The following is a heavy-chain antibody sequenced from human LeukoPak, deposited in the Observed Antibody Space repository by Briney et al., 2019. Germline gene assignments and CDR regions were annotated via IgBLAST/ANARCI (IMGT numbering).Heavy chain of an antibody. CDR3: AKDIHEFQSDY. Sequence: PGGSLRLSCAASGFTFSNHWMIWVRQAPGKGLEWVASIKQDGSENQYVGSVRGRFTISRDNANNLLDLQMNSLTAEDTAVYYCAKDIHEFQSDYWGQGTLVTVSS. V-gene: IGHV3-7*01. CDR2: IKQDGSEN. CDR1: GFTFSNHW. J-gene: IGHJ4*02. D-gene: IGHD2-2*02.